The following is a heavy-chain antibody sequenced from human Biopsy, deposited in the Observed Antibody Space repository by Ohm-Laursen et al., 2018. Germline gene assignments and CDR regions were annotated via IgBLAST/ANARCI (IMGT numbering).Heavy chain of an antibody. V-gene: IGHV3-9*01. CDR3: AKIHCSGGSCYPNAYDM. CDR1: GFIFDDYA. CDR2: ISWNSVGI. Sequence: SLRLSCAASGFIFDDYAMHWVRQAPGKGLEWVSGISWNSVGIGYSDSVKGRFTISRDNAKNFLYLEMNNLRPEDTALYYCAKIHCSGGSCYPNAYDMWGHGTRVTVS. D-gene: IGHD2-15*01. J-gene: IGHJ3*02.